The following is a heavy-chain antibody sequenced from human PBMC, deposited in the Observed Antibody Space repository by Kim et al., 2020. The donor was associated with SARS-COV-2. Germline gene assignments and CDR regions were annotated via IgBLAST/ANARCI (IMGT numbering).Heavy chain of an antibody. CDR2: IYYSGST. CDR3: ARSRRDGYNPDWFDP. J-gene: IGHJ5*02. D-gene: IGHD5-12*01. CDR1: GGSISSGGYY. Sequence: SETLSLTCTVSGGSISSGGYYWSWIRQHPGKGLEWIGYIYYSGSTYYNPSLKSRVTISVDTSKNQFSLKLSSVTAADTAVYYCARSRRDGYNPDWFDPWGQGTLVTVSS. V-gene: IGHV4-31*03.